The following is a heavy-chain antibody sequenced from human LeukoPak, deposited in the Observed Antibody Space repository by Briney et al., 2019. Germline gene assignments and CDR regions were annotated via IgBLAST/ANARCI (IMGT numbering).Heavy chain of an antibody. CDR2: IQYDGSNE. D-gene: IGHD6-13*01. V-gene: IGHV3-30*02. Sequence: GGSLRLSCAASGFTFSSHGMHWVRQAPGKGLEWVAFIQYDGSNEKYADAVKGRFTISRDNSKNTLYLQMNSLRAEDTAVYYCAAEGRIAAEVAFDIWGQGTMVTVSS. CDR3: AAEGRIAAEVAFDI. CDR1: GFTFSSHG. J-gene: IGHJ3*02.